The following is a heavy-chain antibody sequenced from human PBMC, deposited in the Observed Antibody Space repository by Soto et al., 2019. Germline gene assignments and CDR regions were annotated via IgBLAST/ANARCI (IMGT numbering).Heavy chain of an antibody. CDR2: ISHSGST. CDR3: ATEYTYGSNFFDC. J-gene: IGHJ4*02. CDR1: GGSISSAAYY. D-gene: IGHD2-2*02. V-gene: IGHV4-31*03. Sequence: QVQLQESGPGLVKPSQTLSLTCTVSGGSISSAAYYLSWIRQHPGKGLEWIGYISHSGSTYYNPSLEIRVIISVDTSKDQFSLSLTSVTAADTAVYYCATEYTYGSNFFDCWGQGALVTVSS.